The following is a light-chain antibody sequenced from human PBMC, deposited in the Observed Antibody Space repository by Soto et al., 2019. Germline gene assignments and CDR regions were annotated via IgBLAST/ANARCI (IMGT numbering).Light chain of an antibody. CDR3: QQYNANSET. CDR1: QSISSW. V-gene: IGKV1-5*03. J-gene: IGKJ1*01. CDR2: EAS. Sequence: DIQMTQSPSTLSASVGDTVTITCRASQSISSWLAWYQQKPGKAPKVLIYEASTLQSGVPSRFSGSESGTEFTLTISGLQPDDFATYYCQQYNANSETFGQGTKVEVK.